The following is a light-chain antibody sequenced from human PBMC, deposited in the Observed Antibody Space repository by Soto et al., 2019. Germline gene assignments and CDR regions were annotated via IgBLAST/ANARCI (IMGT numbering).Light chain of an antibody. CDR2: GAS. V-gene: IGKV3-15*01. CDR3: QQRNNWPPIT. Sequence: EIVLTQSPGTLSLSPGERATLSCRASQSVSSSLAWYQQKPGQAPRLLIYGASTRATGIPARFSGSGSGTEFTLTISRLQSEDFAVYYCQQRNNWPPITFGQGTRLEIK. CDR1: QSVSSS. J-gene: IGKJ5*01.